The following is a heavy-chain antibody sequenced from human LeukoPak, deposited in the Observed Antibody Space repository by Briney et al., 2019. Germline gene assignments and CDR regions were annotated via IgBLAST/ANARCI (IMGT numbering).Heavy chain of an antibody. J-gene: IGHJ4*02. Sequence: GGSLRLSCSCAVCGITFETHWMHWVRQSPGKGLEWVAAIKDDGSEKYYVDSVKGRFTISRDKAKNSLHLQMNSLRAEDTAVYYCAADVDWGQGTRSPSPQ. CDR2: IKDDGSEK. CDR3: AADVD. CDR1: GITFETHW. V-gene: IGHV3-7*01.